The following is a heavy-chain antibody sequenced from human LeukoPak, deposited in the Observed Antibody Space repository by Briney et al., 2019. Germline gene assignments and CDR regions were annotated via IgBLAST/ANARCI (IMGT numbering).Heavy chain of an antibody. CDR2: ISGSGGST. CDR1: GFTFSSYA. J-gene: IGHJ4*02. V-gene: IGHV3-23*01. Sequence: GGSLRLSCAAPGFTFSSYAMSWVRQAPGKGLGWGSAISGSGGSTYYADSVKGRFTISRDNSKNTLYLQMNSLRAEDTAVYYCAKALRSTTVTTGADFDYWGQGTPVTVSS. D-gene: IGHD4-17*01. CDR3: AKALRSTTVTTGADFDY.